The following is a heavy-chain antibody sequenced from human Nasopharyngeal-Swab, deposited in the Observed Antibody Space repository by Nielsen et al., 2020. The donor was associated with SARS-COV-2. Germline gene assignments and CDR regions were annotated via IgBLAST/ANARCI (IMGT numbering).Heavy chain of an antibody. D-gene: IGHD4-17*01. J-gene: IGHJ6*03. V-gene: IGHV6-1*01. CDR1: GDRVSSSSAA. CDR3: ARARGAYGDYYYYYYTDV. Sequence: SQTLSLTCAISGDRVSSSSAAWNWTRHAPSRGLDWLGRTYYRSKWYNDYSVSVKSRITINPDTSNNQFSLHLNSVTPEDTAVYYCARARGAYGDYYYYYYTDVWGKGTTVTVSS. CDR2: TYYRSKWYN.